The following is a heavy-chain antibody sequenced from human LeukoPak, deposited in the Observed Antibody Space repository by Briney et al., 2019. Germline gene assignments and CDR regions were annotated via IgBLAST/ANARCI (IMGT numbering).Heavy chain of an antibody. D-gene: IGHD1-26*01. CDR3: TTYPMVGAPDWVYFQH. CDR1: GFTFSGSA. V-gene: IGHV3-73*01. J-gene: IGHJ1*01. Sequence: PGGSLRLSCAASGFTFSGSAMHWVRQASGKGLEWVGHIRSKANSYATAYAASVKGRFTISRDDSKNTAYLQMNSLKTEDTAVYYCTTYPMVGAPDWVYFQHWGQGTLVTVSS. CDR2: IRSKANSYAT.